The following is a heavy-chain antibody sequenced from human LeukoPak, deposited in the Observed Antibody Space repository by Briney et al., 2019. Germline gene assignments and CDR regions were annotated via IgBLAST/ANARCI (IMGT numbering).Heavy chain of an antibody. J-gene: IGHJ5*02. V-gene: IGHV1-69*01. CDR1: GGTFSSYA. CDR2: IILIFGTA. D-gene: IGHD6-19*01. CDR3: ARGLYSSGWYGWFDP. Sequence: ASVKVSCKASGGTFSSYAISWVRQAPGQGLEWMGGIILIFGTANYAQKFQGRVTITADESTSTAYMELSSLRSEDTAVYYCARGLYSSGWYGWFDPWGQGTLVTVSS.